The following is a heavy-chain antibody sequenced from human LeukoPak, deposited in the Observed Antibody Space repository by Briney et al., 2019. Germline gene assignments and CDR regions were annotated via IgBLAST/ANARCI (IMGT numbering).Heavy chain of an antibody. D-gene: IGHD3-3*01. Sequence: PGGSLRLSCAASGFTFSSYSMNWVRQAPGKGLEWVSAISGSGGSTYYADSVKGRFTISRDNSKNTLYLQMNSLRAEDTAVYYCAKTGITSRMNWFDPWGQGTLVTVSS. CDR1: GFTFSSYS. CDR3: AKTGITSRMNWFDP. V-gene: IGHV3-23*01. CDR2: ISGSGGST. J-gene: IGHJ5*02.